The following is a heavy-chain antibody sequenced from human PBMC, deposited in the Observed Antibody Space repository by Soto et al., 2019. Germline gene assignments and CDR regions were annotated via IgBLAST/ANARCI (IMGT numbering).Heavy chain of an antibody. CDR3: AKWSYLDY. Sequence: PGGSLRLSCTTSGFSFASFAMTWVRQAPGKGLEWVATISGSDGKTYYADSVKGRFSIFRDTSRNTLYLQMNSLRADDTAIYYCAKWSYLDYWGQGTRVTVSS. V-gene: IGHV3-23*01. D-gene: IGHD3-3*01. CDR1: GFSFASFA. CDR2: ISGSDGKT. J-gene: IGHJ4*02.